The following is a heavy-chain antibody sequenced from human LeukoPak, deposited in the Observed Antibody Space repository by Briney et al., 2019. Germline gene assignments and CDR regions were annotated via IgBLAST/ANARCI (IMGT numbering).Heavy chain of an antibody. CDR1: GFTFRSYS. V-gene: IGHV3-21*01. CDR2: ISSRSTYI. D-gene: IGHD4-17*01. Sequence: GGSLRLSCAASGFTFRSYSMNWVRQAPGKGLEWVSSISSRSTYIYYADSVKGRFTISRDNAKNMLYLQMNSLRADDTAVYYCVTTVTSPGFDIWGQGTMVTVSS. CDR3: VTTVTSPGFDI. J-gene: IGHJ3*02.